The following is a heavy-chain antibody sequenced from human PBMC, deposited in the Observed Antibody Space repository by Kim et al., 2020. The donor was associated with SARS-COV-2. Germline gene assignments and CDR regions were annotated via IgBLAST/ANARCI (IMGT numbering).Heavy chain of an antibody. CDR2: TSFDGSDK. Sequence: GGSLRLSCAASGFTFNLYGMHWVRQAPGKGLEWVAFTSFDGSDKFQADSVKGRFTIARDNSKNTLYLQMSSLRADDTAIYYCAKDRTYGDYQFDSWG. CDR1: GFTFNLYG. V-gene: IGHV3-30*18. D-gene: IGHD4-17*01. J-gene: IGHJ5*01. CDR3: AKDRTYGDYQFDS.